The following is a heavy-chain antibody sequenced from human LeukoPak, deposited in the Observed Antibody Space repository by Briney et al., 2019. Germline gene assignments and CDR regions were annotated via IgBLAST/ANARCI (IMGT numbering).Heavy chain of an antibody. CDR3: ARRASTERGHSYGLDY. D-gene: IGHD5-18*01. CDR1: GFAFTNYG. Sequence: PGGSLRLSCTASGFAFTNYGMNWVRQAPGKGLEWVSSISFSGDYIYYADSLKGRITISRDNAKNPLYLQMNSLRAEDSAVYYCARRASTERGHSYGLDYWGQGTLVTVSS. V-gene: IGHV3-21*01. CDR2: ISFSGDYI. J-gene: IGHJ4*02.